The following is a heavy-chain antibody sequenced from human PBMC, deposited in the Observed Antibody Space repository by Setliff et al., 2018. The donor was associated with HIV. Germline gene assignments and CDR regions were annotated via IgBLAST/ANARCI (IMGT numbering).Heavy chain of an antibody. CDR1: GGSISSGSYY. V-gene: IGHV4-61*02. Sequence: SETLSLTCTVSGGSISSGSYYWSWIRQPAGKGLEWIGRIYTSGCTNYNPSLKSRVTISVDTSKNQFSLKLSSVTAADTAVYYCARDLGEPSDYWGQGTLVTVSS. CDR3: ARDLGEPSDY. J-gene: IGHJ4*02. CDR2: IYTSGCT. D-gene: IGHD3-16*01.